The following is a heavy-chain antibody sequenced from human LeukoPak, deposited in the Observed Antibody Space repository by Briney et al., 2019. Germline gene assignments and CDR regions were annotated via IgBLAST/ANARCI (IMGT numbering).Heavy chain of an antibody. D-gene: IGHD2-15*01. CDR3: ARGNILCSGGSCSTNIDY. J-gene: IGHJ4*02. V-gene: IGHV4-4*07. CDR2: IYTSGST. CDR1: GGSISSYY. Sequence: SETLSLTCTVSGGSISSYYWSWIRQLAGKGLEWIGRIYTSGSTNYNPSLKSRVTMSVDTSKNQFSLKLSSVTAADTAVYYCARGNILCSGGSCSTNIDYWGQGTLVTVSS.